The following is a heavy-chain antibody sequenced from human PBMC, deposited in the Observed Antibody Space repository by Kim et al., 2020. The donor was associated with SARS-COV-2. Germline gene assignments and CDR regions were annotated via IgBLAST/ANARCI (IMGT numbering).Heavy chain of an antibody. CDR3: ARSISSRGAFDI. CDR1: GFTFSSYS. CDR2: ISSSSSYI. J-gene: IGHJ3*02. Sequence: GGSLRLSCAASGFTFSSYSMNWVRQAPGKGLEWVSSISSSSSYIYYADSVKGRFTISRDNAKNSLYLQMNSLRAEDTAVYYCARSISSRGAFDIWGQGTMVTVSS. V-gene: IGHV3-21*01. D-gene: IGHD3-3*02.